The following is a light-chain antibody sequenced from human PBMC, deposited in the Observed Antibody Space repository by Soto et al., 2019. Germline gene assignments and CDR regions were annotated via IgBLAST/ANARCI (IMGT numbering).Light chain of an antibody. J-gene: IGLJ2*01. CDR3: SSYAGSDKFVI. CDR1: SSDIGGYNY. V-gene: IGLV2-8*01. Sequence: QSALTQPPSASGSPGQSVTISCTGSSSDIGGYNYVSWYQQHPGTAPHLIIYEVSKRPSGVSDRFSGSKSGSTASLTVSGLQADDEAHYFCSSYAGSDKFVIFGGGTKVTVL. CDR2: EVS.